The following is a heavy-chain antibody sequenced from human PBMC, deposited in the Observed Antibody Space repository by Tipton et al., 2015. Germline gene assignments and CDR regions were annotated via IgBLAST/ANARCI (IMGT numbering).Heavy chain of an antibody. CDR2: ISDSGKI. CDR3: ARGQDENTLGEYYTH. V-gene: IGHV4-59*01. Sequence: TLSLTCTVSGGFTSNYYWSWIRQPPGQGLEWIGYISDSGKINYNYSLDSRVSMSVDTSKNQFSLKLTSVTATDTAVYFCARGQDENTLGEYYTHWGQGTLVTVSS. J-gene: IGHJ1*01. CDR1: GGFTSNYY. D-gene: IGHD3-3*01.